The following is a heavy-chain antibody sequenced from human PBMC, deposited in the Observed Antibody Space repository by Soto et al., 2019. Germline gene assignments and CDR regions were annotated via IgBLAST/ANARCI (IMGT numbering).Heavy chain of an antibody. CDR1: GVSISSSSYY. J-gene: IGHJ1*01. CDR3: ASVIAVAGIEYFQH. V-gene: IGHV4-39*07. D-gene: IGHD6-19*01. CDR2: IYYSGDT. Sequence: SETLSLTCTVSGVSISSSSYYWGWIRQPPGKVLEWIGTIYYSGDTYYNPSLKSRVTISVDTSKNQFSLKLSSVTAADTAVYYCASVIAVAGIEYFQHWGQGTLVTVSS.